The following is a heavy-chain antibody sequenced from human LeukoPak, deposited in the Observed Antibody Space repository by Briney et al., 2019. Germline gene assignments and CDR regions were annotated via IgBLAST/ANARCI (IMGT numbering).Heavy chain of an antibody. CDR3: ASIVGVRGAFDI. V-gene: IGHV1-18*04. D-gene: IGHD1-26*01. Sequence: ASVKVSCKASGYTFTSYYMHWVRQAPGQGLEWMGWISAYNGNTNYAQKLQGRVTMTTDTSTSTAYMELRSLRSDDTAVYYCASIVGVRGAFDIWGQGTMVTVSS. CDR2: ISAYNGNT. J-gene: IGHJ3*02. CDR1: GYTFTSYY.